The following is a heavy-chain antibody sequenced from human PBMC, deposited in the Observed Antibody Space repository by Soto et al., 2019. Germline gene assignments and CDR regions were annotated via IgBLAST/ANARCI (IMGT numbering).Heavy chain of an antibody. CDR1: GGTFSSYT. J-gene: IGHJ4*02. CDR2: ITPILGIA. Sequence: QVQLVQSGAEVKKPGSSVKVSCKASGGTFSSYTISWVRQAPGQGLEWMGRITPILGIANYAQKFQGRVTITADKSTGTAYMELSSLRSEDTAVYYCADSSGGSLTPFDFWGQGTLVTVSS. D-gene: IGHD2-15*01. V-gene: IGHV1-69*02. CDR3: ADSSGGSLTPFDF.